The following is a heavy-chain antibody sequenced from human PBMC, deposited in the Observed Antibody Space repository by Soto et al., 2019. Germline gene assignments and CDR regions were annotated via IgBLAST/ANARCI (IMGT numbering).Heavy chain of an antibody. CDR3: ARDPYYDFWSGYYIRGQDAFDI. Sequence: QVQLVESGGGVVQPGRSLRLSCAASGFTFRSYAMHWVRQAPGKGLEWVAVISYDGSNKYYADSVKGRFTISRDNSKNTLYMQMNGLGAEDTAVYYCARDPYYDFWSGYYIRGQDAFDIWGQGTMVTVSS. V-gene: IGHV3-30-3*01. CDR1: GFTFRSYA. D-gene: IGHD3-3*01. J-gene: IGHJ3*02. CDR2: ISYDGSNK.